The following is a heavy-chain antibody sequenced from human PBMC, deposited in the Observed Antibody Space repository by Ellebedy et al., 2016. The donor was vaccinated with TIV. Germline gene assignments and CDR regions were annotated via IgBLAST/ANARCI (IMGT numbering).Heavy chain of an antibody. J-gene: IGHJ3*02. V-gene: IGHV2-70*16. Sequence: TLSLTCTVSGDSVSSVYYYWSWFRQPPGKALEWLARIDWDDDTFYNTSLRTRPTISKDTSTNQVVLTMTVMEPVDTARYYCARTSRDAFDIWGQGTMVIVSS. CDR2: IDWDDDT. CDR3: ARTSRDAFDI. CDR1: GDSVSSVYYY.